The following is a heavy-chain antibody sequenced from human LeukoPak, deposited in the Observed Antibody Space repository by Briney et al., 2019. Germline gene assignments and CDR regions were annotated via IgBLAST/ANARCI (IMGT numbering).Heavy chain of an antibody. CDR1: GFTFSSYA. D-gene: IGHD2-2*01. CDR3: ARDRWDIVLVPAAREIDY. Sequence: PGGSLRLSCAASGFTFSSYAMSWVRQAPGKGLEWVSSISSSSSYIYYADSVKGRFTISRDNAKNSLYLQMNSLRAEDTAVYYCARDRWDIVLVPAAREIDYWGQGTLVTVSS. V-gene: IGHV3-21*01. J-gene: IGHJ4*02. CDR2: ISSSSSYI.